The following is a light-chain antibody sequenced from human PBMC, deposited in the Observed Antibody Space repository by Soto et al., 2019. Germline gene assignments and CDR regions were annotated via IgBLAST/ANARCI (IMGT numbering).Light chain of an antibody. J-gene: IGKJ1*01. CDR3: QQYGSSPRT. Sequence: EIVLTQSPGTLSLSPEERATLSCRASQSVSSSYLAWYQRKPGQAPRLLIYGASSRATGIPDRFSGSGSGTDFTLTISRLEPEDFAVYYCQQYGSSPRTFGQGTKVDIK. CDR1: QSVSSSY. V-gene: IGKV3-20*01. CDR2: GAS.